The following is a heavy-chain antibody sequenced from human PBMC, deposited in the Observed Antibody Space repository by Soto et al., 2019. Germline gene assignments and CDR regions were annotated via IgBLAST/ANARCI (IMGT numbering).Heavy chain of an antibody. V-gene: IGHV2-5*02. J-gene: IGHJ4*02. CDR2: IYWDGDK. CDR1: GFSFNRSGMS. CDR3: AHRDYRSGFFDY. Sequence: SGPTLVNPPQTLTLTCTFSGFSFNRSGMSVGWIRQPPGKGLEWLALIYWDGDKRYSPSLKTRLAISKDASRSQVVLTMTTMDPVDTATYYCAHRDYRSGFFDYWGQGVLVTVSS. D-gene: IGHD2-15*01.